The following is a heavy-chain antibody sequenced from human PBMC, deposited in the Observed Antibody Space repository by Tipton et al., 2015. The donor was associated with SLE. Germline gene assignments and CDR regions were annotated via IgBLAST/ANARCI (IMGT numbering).Heavy chain of an antibody. V-gene: IGHV5-51*03. D-gene: IGHD1-26*01. Sequence: QSGAEVKKPGESLKISCQGSGFSFNDYWIAWVRQMPGKGLEWMGLIFPADSDTRYSPPFQGQVTISADKSIRTAYLQWSSLKASDTATYYCARRTEWVGALDVWGQGTTVTVSS. CDR2: IFPADSDT. CDR3: ARRTEWVGALDV. CDR1: GFSFNDYW. J-gene: IGHJ3*01.